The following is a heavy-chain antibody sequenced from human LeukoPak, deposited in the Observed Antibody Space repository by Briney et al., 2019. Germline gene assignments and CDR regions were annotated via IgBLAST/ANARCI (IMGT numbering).Heavy chain of an antibody. J-gene: IGHJ3*01. V-gene: IGHV3-7*01. CDR2: IKQDGSEK. CDR1: GFTFSSYW. Sequence: GGSLRLSCAASGFTFSSYWMTWVRQAPGKGLEWVANIKQDGSEKYYADSVKGRFTISRDNAKNSLYLQMNSLRAEDTAVYYCAKILSGYDSWDAFDVWGQGTMVTVSS. CDR3: AKILSGYDSWDAFDV. D-gene: IGHD5-12*01.